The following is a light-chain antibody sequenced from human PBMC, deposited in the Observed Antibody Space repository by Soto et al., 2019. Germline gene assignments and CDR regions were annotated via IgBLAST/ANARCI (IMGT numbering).Light chain of an antibody. V-gene: IGLV1-51*01. CDR2: DND. J-gene: IGLJ1*01. CDR1: SSNIGNNY. Sequence: QSVLTQPPSXXXXXXXXXXISCSGSSSNIGNNYVSWYQHLPGAAPKLIIYDNDKRSSVIPDRFSGSKSGTSATLDITGLQTGDEADYYCGTWDSTLSGVFGTGTKVTVL. CDR3: GTWDSTLSGV.